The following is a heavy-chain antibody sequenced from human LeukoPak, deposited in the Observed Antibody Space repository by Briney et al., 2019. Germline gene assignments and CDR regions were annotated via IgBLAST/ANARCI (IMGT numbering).Heavy chain of an antibody. V-gene: IGHV4-4*07. CDR1: GASINSHY. Sequence: SETLSLTCTVSGASINSHYWSWIRQPAGKGLEWIGRIYISGSTNYNSSLQSRVTMSVDTSKNQFSLKLTSVTAADTAVYYCARALNPLPGAYYFDYWGQGTLVTVSS. D-gene: IGHD2-15*01. J-gene: IGHJ4*02. CDR2: IYISGST. CDR3: ARALNPLPGAYYFDY.